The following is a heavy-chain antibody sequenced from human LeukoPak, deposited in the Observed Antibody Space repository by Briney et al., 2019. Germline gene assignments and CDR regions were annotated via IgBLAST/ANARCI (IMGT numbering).Heavy chain of an antibody. J-gene: IGHJ4*02. CDR3: ARVGYSYGGHLFDY. V-gene: IGHV1-69*06. D-gene: IGHD5-18*01. CDR1: GGTFISYA. Sequence: SVTVSCKASGGTFISYAISWVRQAPGQGLEWMGGIIPIFGTANYAQKFQGRVTITADKSTSTAYMELSSLRSEDTAVYYCARVGYSYGGHLFDYWGQGTLVTVSS. CDR2: IIPIFGTA.